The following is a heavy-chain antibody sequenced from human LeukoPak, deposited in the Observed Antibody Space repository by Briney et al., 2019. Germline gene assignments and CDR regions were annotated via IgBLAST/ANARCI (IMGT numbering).Heavy chain of an antibody. D-gene: IGHD3-10*01. CDR1: GGSFSGYY. V-gene: IGHV4-34*01. CDR2: INHSGST. CDR3: ARGHLFLWLGVRDAFDI. J-gene: IGHJ3*02. Sequence: SETLSLTCAVYGGSFSGYYWSWIRQPPGKGLEWIGEINHSGSTNYNPSLKSRDTISVDTSKNQFSLKLSSVTAADTAVYYCARGHLFLWLGVRDAFDIWGQGTMVAVSS.